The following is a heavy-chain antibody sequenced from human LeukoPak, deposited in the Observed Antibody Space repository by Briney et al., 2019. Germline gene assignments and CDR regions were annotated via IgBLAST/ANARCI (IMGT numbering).Heavy chain of an antibody. CDR3: ARVQYCSTTSCPIDP. CDR1: GCSISSYY. D-gene: IGHD2-2*01. Sequence: SETLSLTCTVSGCSISSYYWSWIRQPPGKGLEWVGNIYNSGSTNYNPSLKSRVTISVDTSKNQFSLKMSSVTAADTAVYYCARVQYCSTTSCPIDPWGQGTLVTVSS. J-gene: IGHJ5*02. V-gene: IGHV4-59*01. CDR2: IYNSGST.